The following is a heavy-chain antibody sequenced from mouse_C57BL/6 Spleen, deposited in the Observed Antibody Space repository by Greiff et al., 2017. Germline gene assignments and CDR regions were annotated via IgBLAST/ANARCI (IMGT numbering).Heavy chain of an antibody. CDR3: ARSGSSFDY. CDR1: GYTFTSYW. D-gene: IGHD1-1*01. V-gene: IGHV1-69*01. Sequence: VQLQQPGAELVMPGASVKLSCKASGYTFTSYWMHWVKQRPGHGLEWIGEIDPSDSYTNYNQKFKGKSTLTVDKSSSTAYMQLSSLTSEDSAVYYCARSGSSFDYGGQGTTLTVSS. J-gene: IGHJ2*01. CDR2: IDPSDSYT.